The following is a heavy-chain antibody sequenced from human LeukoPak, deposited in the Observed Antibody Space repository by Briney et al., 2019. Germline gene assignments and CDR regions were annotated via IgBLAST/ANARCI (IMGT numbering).Heavy chain of an antibody. CDR2: IIPIFGTA. V-gene: IGHV1-69*06. D-gene: IGHD1-1*01. Sequence: SVKVSCKASGGTFSSYAISWVRQAPGQGLEWMGGIIPIFGTANYAQKFQGRVTMTEDTSTDTAYMELSSLRSEDTAVYYCATGIERRTPGVYFDYWGQGTLVTVSS. J-gene: IGHJ4*02. CDR3: ATGIERRTPGVYFDY. CDR1: GGTFSSYA.